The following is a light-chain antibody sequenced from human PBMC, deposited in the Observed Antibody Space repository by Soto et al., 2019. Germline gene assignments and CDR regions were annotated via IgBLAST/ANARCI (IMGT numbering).Light chain of an antibody. V-gene: IGKV3-15*01. CDR3: QHYRTWIWT. CDR2: SAS. Sequence: EIAMTQAPATLSVSPGERATLSCRARQSVDSKLAWHQQKPGQGPRLLIYSASNRATGIPARFSGSGSGTEFTLNIRSRQSEDFAVYYCQHYRTWIWTFGEGTKVEL. CDR1: QSVDSK. J-gene: IGKJ1*01.